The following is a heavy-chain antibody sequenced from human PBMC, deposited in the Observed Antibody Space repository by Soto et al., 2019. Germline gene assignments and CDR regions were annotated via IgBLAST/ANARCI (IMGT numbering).Heavy chain of an antibody. J-gene: IGHJ6*02. CDR2: ISYDGSNK. D-gene: IGHD2-15*01. CDR1: GFTFSSYG. CDR3: AKTAFCSGGSCYRYYYYGMDV. Sequence: QVQLVESGGGVVQPGRSLRLSCAASGFTFSSYGMHWVRQAPGKGLEWVAVISYDGSNKYYADSVKGRFTISRDKSKKTLYLQMNSLRAEDTAVYYCAKTAFCSGGSCYRYYYYGMDVWGQGTTVTVSS. V-gene: IGHV3-30*18.